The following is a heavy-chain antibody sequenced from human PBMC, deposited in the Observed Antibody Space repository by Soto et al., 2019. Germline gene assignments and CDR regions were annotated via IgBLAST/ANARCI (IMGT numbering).Heavy chain of an antibody. V-gene: IGHV1-18*01. Sequence: QVQLVQSGGEVKKPGASVKVSCKASGYTFTTYGISWVRQAPGQGLEWMGWISAYNGNTSYAQKLQGRVTMTTDTSTSTAYINLSSLISNDTAVYYCSRLFFRLFAFDIWGQGTMVTVSS. CDR2: ISAYNGNT. CDR3: SRLFFRLFAFDI. D-gene: IGHD3-22*01. J-gene: IGHJ3*02. CDR1: GYTFTTYG.